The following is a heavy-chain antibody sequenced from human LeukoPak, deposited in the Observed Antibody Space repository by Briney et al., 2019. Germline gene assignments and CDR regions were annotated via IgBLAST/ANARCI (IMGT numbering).Heavy chain of an antibody. CDR2: AYTSGST. Sequence: SETLSLTCTVSGGSISSFYWSWIRQPAGKGLEWIGRAYTSGSTNHNPSLKSRVTMSVDTSKNQFSLKLSSVTAADTAVYYCARGRGITMVRGVIPYGMDVWGQGTTVTVSS. CDR1: GGSISSFY. V-gene: IGHV4-4*07. CDR3: ARGRGITMVRGVIPYGMDV. D-gene: IGHD3-10*01. J-gene: IGHJ6*02.